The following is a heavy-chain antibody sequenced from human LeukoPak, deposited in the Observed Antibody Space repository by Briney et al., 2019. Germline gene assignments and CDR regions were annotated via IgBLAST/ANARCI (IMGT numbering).Heavy chain of an antibody. CDR2: IYYSGST. CDR1: GGSISSGGYY. V-gene: IGHV4-31*03. CDR3: ARVKKTGRGAFDI. D-gene: IGHD1-14*01. Sequence: ASQTLSLTCTVSGGSISSGGYYWSWIRQHPGKGLEWIGYIYYSGSTYYNPSLKSRVTISVDTSKNQFSLKLSSVTAADTAVYYCARVKKTGRGAFDIWGQGTMVTVSS. J-gene: IGHJ3*02.